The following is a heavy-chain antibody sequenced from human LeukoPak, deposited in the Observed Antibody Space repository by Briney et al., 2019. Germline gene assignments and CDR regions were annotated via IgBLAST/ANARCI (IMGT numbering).Heavy chain of an antibody. CDR1: GYSISSGYY. Sequence: PSETLSLTCTVSGYSISSGYYWGWIRQPPGKGLEWIGSIYHSGSTYYNPSLKSRVTISVGTSKNQFSLKLSSVTAADTAVYYCARGGYDILTGWVDYWGQGTLVTVSS. V-gene: IGHV4-38-2*02. J-gene: IGHJ4*02. CDR3: ARGGYDILTGWVDY. CDR2: IYHSGST. D-gene: IGHD3-9*01.